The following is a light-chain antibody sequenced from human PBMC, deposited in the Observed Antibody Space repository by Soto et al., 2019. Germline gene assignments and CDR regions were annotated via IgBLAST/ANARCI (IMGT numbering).Light chain of an antibody. V-gene: IGLV1-40*01. J-gene: IGLJ2*01. CDR3: QSYDSSLRGSVV. Sequence: QSVLTQPPSVSGAPGQRVTISCTGSSSNIGAGYDVHWYQQLPGTAPKLLIFDNSNRPSGVPDRISGSRSGTSASLAITGLQAEDEADYYCQSYDSSLRGSVVFGGGTKLTVL. CDR1: SSNIGAGYD. CDR2: DNS.